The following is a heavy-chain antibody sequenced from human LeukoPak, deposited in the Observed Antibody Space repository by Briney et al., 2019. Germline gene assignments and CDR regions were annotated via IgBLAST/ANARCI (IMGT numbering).Heavy chain of an antibody. D-gene: IGHD3-3*01. V-gene: IGHV3-33*01. J-gene: IGHJ6*02. CDR1: GFTFSSYG. Sequence: PGGSLRLSCAASGFTFSSYGTHWVRQAPGKGLEWVAVIWYDGSNKYYADSVKGRFTISRDNSKNTLYLQMNSLRAEDTAVYYCARDRDFWSGPFGMDVWGQGTTVTVSS. CDR3: ARDRDFWSGPFGMDV. CDR2: IWYDGSNK.